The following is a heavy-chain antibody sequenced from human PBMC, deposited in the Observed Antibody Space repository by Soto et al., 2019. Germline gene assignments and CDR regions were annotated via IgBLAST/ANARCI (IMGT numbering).Heavy chain of an antibody. D-gene: IGHD2-15*01. CDR3: ARDEVVVAALAMGMDV. V-gene: IGHV3-21*01. J-gene: IGHJ6*02. Sequence: EVQLVESGGGLVKPGGSLRLSCAASGFTFSSYSMNWVRQAPGKGLVWVSSISSSSSYIYYADSVKGRFTISRDNAKNSLYLQMNSLRAEDTAVYYCARDEVVVAALAMGMDVWGQGTTVTVSS. CDR2: ISSSSSYI. CDR1: GFTFSSYS.